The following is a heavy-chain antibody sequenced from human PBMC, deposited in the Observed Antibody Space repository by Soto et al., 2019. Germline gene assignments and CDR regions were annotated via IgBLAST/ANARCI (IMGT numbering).Heavy chain of an antibody. J-gene: IGHJ4*02. CDR3: ARTTAAPNTLRSRYFFAY. D-gene: IGHD4-17*01. Sequence: SATLSLTCSVSGGSVSNKTYYWSWIRQPPGKRLEWIGYVYYSGTTNYNPSLKSRVTISVDLSKNQFSLRLSSVTTADTALYGWARTTAAPNTLRSRYFFAYRRQGTLVTVSS. V-gene: IGHV4-61*01. CDR1: GGSVSNKTYY. CDR2: VYYSGTT.